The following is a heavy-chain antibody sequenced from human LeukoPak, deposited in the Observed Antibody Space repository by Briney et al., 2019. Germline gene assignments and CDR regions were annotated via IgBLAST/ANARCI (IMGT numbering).Heavy chain of an antibody. CDR3: ARPLQYSSSSGYYYYYYYMDV. CDR1: GGSISSSSYY. J-gene: IGHJ6*03. D-gene: IGHD6-6*01. CDR2: IYYSGST. V-gene: IGHV4-39*01. Sequence: PSETLSLTCTVSGGSISSSSYYWGWIRQPPGKGLEWIGSIYYSGSTYYNPSLKSRVTISVDTSKNQFSLKLSSVTAADTAVYYCARPLQYSSSSGYYYYYYYMDVWGKGTTVTVSS.